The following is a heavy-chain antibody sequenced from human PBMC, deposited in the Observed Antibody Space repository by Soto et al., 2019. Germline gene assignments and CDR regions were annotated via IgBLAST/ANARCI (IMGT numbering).Heavy chain of an antibody. V-gene: IGHV1-69*02. J-gene: IGHJ5*02. CDR3: ARGRTWGDYPEAVNWFDP. CDR1: GGTFSSYT. D-gene: IGHD4-17*01. CDR2: IIPILGIA. Sequence: QVQLVQSGAEVKKPGSSVKVSCKASGGTFSSYTISWVRQAPGQGLEWMGRIIPILGIANYAQKFQGRVTITADKSTSTAYMELSSLRSEDTAVYYCARGRTWGDYPEAVNWFDPWGQGTLVTVSS.